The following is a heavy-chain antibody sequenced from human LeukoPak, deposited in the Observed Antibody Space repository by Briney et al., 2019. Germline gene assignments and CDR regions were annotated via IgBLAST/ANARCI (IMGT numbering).Heavy chain of an antibody. CDR2: ISGSGTTI. V-gene: IGHV3-48*02. CDR1: GFSFGSYS. D-gene: IGHD3-22*01. Sequence: GGSLRLFCAASGFSFGSYSMNWVRLAPGKGLEWVSYISGSGTTIYYADSVRGRFTISRDNAKNSLFLQMNSLRDEDTAVYYCARGFDYYDSSGHPGFDYWGQGTLVTVSS. J-gene: IGHJ4*02. CDR3: ARGFDYYDSSGHPGFDY.